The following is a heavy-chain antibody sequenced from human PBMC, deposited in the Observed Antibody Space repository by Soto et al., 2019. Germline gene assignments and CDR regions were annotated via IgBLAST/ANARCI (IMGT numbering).Heavy chain of an antibody. CDR3: ARDLRVGITRENWFDP. D-gene: IGHD3-10*01. V-gene: IGHV4-31*03. CDR1: GSSISSGGYY. CDR2: IYYSGST. Sequence: QVQLQESGPGLVKPSQTLSLTCTVSGSSISSGGYYWSWIRQHPGKGLEWIGYIYYSGSTYYNPSLKSRVTISVDTSKNQFSLKLSSVTAADTAVYYCARDLRVGITRENWFDPWGQGTLVTVSS. J-gene: IGHJ5*02.